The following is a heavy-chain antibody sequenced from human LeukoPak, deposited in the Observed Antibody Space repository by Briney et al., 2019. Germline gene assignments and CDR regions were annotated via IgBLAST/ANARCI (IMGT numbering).Heavy chain of an antibody. D-gene: IGHD3-22*01. V-gene: IGHV3-11*04. CDR3: ARDTYYYDSSGYYYPGGCDY. CDR1: GFTFSDYY. J-gene: IGHJ4*02. CDR2: ISSSGSTI. Sequence: GGSLRLSCAASGFTFSDYYMSWIRQAPGKGLEWASYISSSGSTIYYADSVKGRFTISRDNARNSLYLQMNSLRAEDTAVYYCARDTYYYDSSGYYYPGGCDYWGQGTLVTVSS.